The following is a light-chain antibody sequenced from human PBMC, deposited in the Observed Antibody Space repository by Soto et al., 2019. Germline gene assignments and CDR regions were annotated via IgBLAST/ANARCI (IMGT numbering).Light chain of an antibody. CDR1: SSDVGAYNC. Sequence: QSVLTQPRSVSGSPGQSVTISCTGTSSDVGAYNCVSWYQQYPDKVPKLMIYDVTKRPSGVPDRFSGSKSGNTASLTISGLQAEDEADYYCSSYAGSNTHVVFGGGTKLTVL. V-gene: IGLV2-11*01. CDR2: DVT. CDR3: SSYAGSNTHVV. J-gene: IGLJ2*01.